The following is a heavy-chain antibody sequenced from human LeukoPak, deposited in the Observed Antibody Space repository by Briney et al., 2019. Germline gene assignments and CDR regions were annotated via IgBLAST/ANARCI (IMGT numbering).Heavy chain of an antibody. D-gene: IGHD2-2*01. CDR3: ARGDIVVVPAALDY. CDR2: ISSNGGST. V-gene: IGHV3-64*01. Sequence: GGSLRLSCAASGFTFNSYAMHWVRQAPGKALEYVSAISSNGGSTYYANSVKGRFTISRDNSKNTLYLQMGSLRADDMAVYYCARGDIVVVPAALDYWGQGTLVTVSS. CDR1: GFTFNSYA. J-gene: IGHJ4*02.